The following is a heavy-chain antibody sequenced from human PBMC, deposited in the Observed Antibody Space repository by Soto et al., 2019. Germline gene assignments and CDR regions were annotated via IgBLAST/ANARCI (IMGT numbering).Heavy chain of an antibody. Sequence: QVQLQESGPGLVKPSETLSLTCTVSGGSITNYYCSWFRQPPGKGLEWIGYINYDGYSAYNLSLKRRVTLSWDASKAQFSLMLESVTATDTAVYYCARHGFGPLHGLVDVWGPGTTVIVSS. CDR3: ARHGFGPLHGLVDV. CDR1: GGSITNYY. J-gene: IGHJ6*02. CDR2: INYDGYS. D-gene: IGHD3-10*01. V-gene: IGHV4-59*08.